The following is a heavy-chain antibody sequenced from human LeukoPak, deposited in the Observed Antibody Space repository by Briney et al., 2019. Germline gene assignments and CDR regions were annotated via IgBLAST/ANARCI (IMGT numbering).Heavy chain of an antibody. Sequence: PGGSLRLSCVASGFTFSSYAVSWFRQAPGKGLEWVSTVGRSGADTYYADSVRGRFTISKDNSKNTLQMNSLSAEDTAIYYCVKHSGGVYGNSDYWGQGILVTVSS. J-gene: IGHJ4*02. CDR1: GFTFSSYA. CDR3: VKHSGGVYGNSDY. D-gene: IGHD1-1*01. V-gene: IGHV3-23*01. CDR2: VGRSGADT.